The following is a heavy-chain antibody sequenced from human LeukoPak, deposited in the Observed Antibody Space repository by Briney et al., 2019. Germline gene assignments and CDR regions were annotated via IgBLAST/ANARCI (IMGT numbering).Heavy chain of an antibody. Sequence: GGSLSLSWAASGFTFSSYAISWVRQAPGKGLEWVSAISGSSGSTYYADSVKGRFTISRDNSKNTLYLQMNSLRAEDTAVYYYVSTTVTPFDYWGQGTLVTVSS. CDR1: GFTFSSYA. V-gene: IGHV3-23*01. CDR2: ISGSSGST. D-gene: IGHD4-17*01. J-gene: IGHJ4*02. CDR3: VSTTVTPFDY.